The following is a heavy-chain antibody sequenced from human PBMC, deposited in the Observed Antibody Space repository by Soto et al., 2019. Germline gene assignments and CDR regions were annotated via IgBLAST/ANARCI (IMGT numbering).Heavy chain of an antibody. CDR3: ARDVGAGYDYIWGSYRYSYFDY. CDR1: GFTLSKYA. Sequence: GGAPRLSFGTPGFTLSKYANHRVRPAPGKGLEYVSSISSNGGSTYYANSVKGRFTISRDNSKNTLYLQMGSLRAEDMAVYYCARDVGAGYDYIWGSYRYSYFDYWGQGTLVTVSS. CDR2: ISSNGGST. D-gene: IGHD3-16*02. J-gene: IGHJ4*02. V-gene: IGHV3-64*01.